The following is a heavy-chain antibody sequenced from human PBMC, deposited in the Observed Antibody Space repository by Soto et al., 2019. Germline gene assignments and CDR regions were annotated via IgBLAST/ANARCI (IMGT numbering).Heavy chain of an antibody. CDR3: AKGGSPSLGRHTWFDP. V-gene: IGHV3-9*01. J-gene: IGHJ5*02. CDR1: GFTFDDYA. Sequence: EVQLVESGGGLVQPGRSLRLSCVASGFTFDDYAMHWVRQAPGKGLEWVSSISWKGGSIGYADSVKGRFTLSRDNAKNSLYLQMNSLRTEDTALYYCAKGGSPSLGRHTWFDPWGQGTLVTVSS. CDR2: ISWKGGSI. D-gene: IGHD6-6*01.